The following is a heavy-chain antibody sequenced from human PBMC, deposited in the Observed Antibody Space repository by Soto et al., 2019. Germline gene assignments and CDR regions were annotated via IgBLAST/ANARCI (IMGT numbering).Heavy chain of an antibody. CDR3: ARPTNRGKYYYGMDV. J-gene: IGHJ6*02. V-gene: IGHV5-51*01. Sequence: PGEALKISCKGSAYSFTSYSIGWVRQMPGKGLECMGIIYPGDSDTRYSPSFQGQVTISADKSISTAYLQWSSLKASDTAMYYCARPTNRGKYYYGMDVWGQGTTVTVSS. D-gene: IGHD2-8*01. CDR1: AYSFTSYS. CDR2: IYPGDSDT.